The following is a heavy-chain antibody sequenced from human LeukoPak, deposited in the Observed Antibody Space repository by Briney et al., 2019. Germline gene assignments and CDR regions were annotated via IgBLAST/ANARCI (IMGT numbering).Heavy chain of an antibody. CDR2: ISSSSSYI. Sequence: GGSLRLSCAASGFTFSSYSMNWVRQAPGRGLEWVSSISSSSSYIYYADSVKGRFTISRDNAKNSLYLQMNSLRAEDTAVYYCARAPSTVLRYFDWLSPTFDYWGQGTLVTVSS. D-gene: IGHD3-9*01. J-gene: IGHJ4*02. CDR3: ARAPSTVLRYFDWLSPTFDY. CDR1: GFTFSSYS. V-gene: IGHV3-21*01.